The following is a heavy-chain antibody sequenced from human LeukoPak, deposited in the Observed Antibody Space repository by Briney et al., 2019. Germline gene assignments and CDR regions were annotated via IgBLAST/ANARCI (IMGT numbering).Heavy chain of an antibody. D-gene: IGHD5-12*01. CDR2: ISYDGSNK. V-gene: IGHV3-30*18. J-gene: IGHJ4*02. CDR1: GFTFSSYG. CDR3: ANGIVATTGFDY. Sequence: GGSLRFSCAASGFTFSSYGMHWVRQAPGKGLEWVAVISYDGSNKYYADSVKGRFTISRDNSKNTLYLQMNSLRAEDTAVYYCANGIVATTGFDYWGQGTLVTVSS.